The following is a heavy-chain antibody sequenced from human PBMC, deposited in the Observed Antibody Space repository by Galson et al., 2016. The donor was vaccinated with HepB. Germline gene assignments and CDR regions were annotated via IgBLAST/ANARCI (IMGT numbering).Heavy chain of an antibody. Sequence: SLRLSCAASGITLTTYWMFWVRQAPGKGLEWVATMKPDGSERYFADSVGGRFTVSRDDAKISLFLQMDSLRAEDTAVYYCTRNAGWAFDIWGQGTKVTVSS. D-gene: IGHD2-15*01. CDR3: TRNAGWAFDI. J-gene: IGHJ3*02. CDR1: GITLTTYW. V-gene: IGHV3-7*03. CDR2: MKPDGSER.